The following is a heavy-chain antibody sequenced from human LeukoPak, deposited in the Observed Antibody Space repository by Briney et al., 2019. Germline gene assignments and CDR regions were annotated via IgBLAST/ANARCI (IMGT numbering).Heavy chain of an antibody. CDR3: AKDPRSSEGNWFDP. J-gene: IGHJ5*02. CDR2: IYGGGTT. V-gene: IGHV3-66*01. D-gene: IGHD6-6*01. CDR1: GFTVSSNY. Sequence: GGSLRLSCAASGFTVSSNYMSWVRQAPGKGLEWVSLIYGGGTTYYADSVKGRFTISRDNSKNTLYLQMNSLRAEDTAVYYCAKDPRSSEGNWFDPWGQGTLVTVSS.